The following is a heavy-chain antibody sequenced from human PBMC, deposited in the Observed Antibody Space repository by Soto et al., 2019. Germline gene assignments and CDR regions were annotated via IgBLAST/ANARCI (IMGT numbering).Heavy chain of an antibody. CDR1: GFTLTTYS. J-gene: IGHJ4*02. CDR3: ARGAVTGTSLFDY. V-gene: IGHV3-48*02. CDR2: INKNGFTI. D-gene: IGHD6-19*01. Sequence: PGGSLRLSCAVSGFTLTTYSMNWVRQAPGKGLEWISFINKNGFTIYYADSVKGRSTISRDYAKNSLYLQMDSLRHEDTAVYYCARGAVTGTSLFDYWGLGTLVTVSS.